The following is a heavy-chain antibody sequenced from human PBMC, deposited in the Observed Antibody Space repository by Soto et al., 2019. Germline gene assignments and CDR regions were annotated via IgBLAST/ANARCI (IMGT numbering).Heavy chain of an antibody. V-gene: IGHV3-30*18. D-gene: IGHD2-2*02. Sequence: QVQLVESGGGVVQPGRSLRLSCAASGFTFSSYGMHWVRQAPGKGLEWVAVISYDGSNKYYADSVKGRFTISRDNSKNTLYLQMNSLRAEDTAVYYCAKGDGGQLLYGYYGMDVWGQGTTVTVSS. CDR3: AKGDGGQLLYGYYGMDV. CDR2: ISYDGSNK. CDR1: GFTFSSYG. J-gene: IGHJ6*02.